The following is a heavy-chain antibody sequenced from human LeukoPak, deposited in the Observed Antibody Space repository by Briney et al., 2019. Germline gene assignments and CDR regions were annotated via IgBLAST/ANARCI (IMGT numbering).Heavy chain of an antibody. CDR1: GGSISSYY. J-gene: IGHJ6*02. V-gene: IGHV4-59*08. CDR2: IYYSGST. CDR3: ARQSESHYYYGMGV. Sequence: SETLSLTCTVSGGSISSYYWSWIRQPPGKGLEWIGYIYYSGSTNYNPSLKSRVTISVDTSKKQFSLKLSSVTAADTAVYCCARQSESHYYYGMGVWGQGTTVTVSS.